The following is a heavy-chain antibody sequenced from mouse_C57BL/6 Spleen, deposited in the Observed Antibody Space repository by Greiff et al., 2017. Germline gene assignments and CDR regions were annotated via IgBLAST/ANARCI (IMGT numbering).Heavy chain of an antibody. CDR3: TRNYGSNWYFDV. V-gene: IGHV1-15*01. D-gene: IGHD1-1*01. Sequence: VQLQQSGAELVRPGASVTLSCKASGYTFTDYEMHWVKQTPVHGLEWIGAIDPETGGTAYNQKFKGKAILTADKSSSTAYMELRSLAYEDSAVYSCTRNYGSNWYFDVWGTGTTVTVSS. CDR2: IDPETGGT. J-gene: IGHJ1*03. CDR1: GYTFTDYE.